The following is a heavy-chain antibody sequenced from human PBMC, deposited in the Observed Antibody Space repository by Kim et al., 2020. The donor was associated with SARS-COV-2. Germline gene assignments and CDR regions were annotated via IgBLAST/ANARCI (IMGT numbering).Heavy chain of an antibody. CDR2: IYPGDSDT. V-gene: IGHV5-51*01. CDR1: GYSFTSYW. Sequence: GESLKISCKGSGYSFTSYWIGWVRQMPGKGLEWMGIIYPGDSDTRYSPSFQGQVTISADKSISTAYLQWSSLKASDTAMYYCARRPYYYDSSSDYFDYWGQGTLVTVSS. CDR3: ARRPYYYDSSSDYFDY. J-gene: IGHJ4*02. D-gene: IGHD3-22*01.